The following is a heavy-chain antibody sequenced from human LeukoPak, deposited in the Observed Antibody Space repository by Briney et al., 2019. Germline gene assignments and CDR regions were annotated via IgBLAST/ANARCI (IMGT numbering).Heavy chain of an antibody. J-gene: IGHJ4*02. CDR1: GFTFSSYW. D-gene: IGHD6-6*01. V-gene: IGHV3-7*01. CDR2: IKQDGSEK. CDR3: ASNALYSSSWYY. Sequence: GGSLRLSCAASGFTFSSYWMTWVRQAPGKGLEWVANIKQDGSEKYYVDSVKGRFTISRDNAKSSVYLQMNSLRAVDTAVYYCASNALYSSSWYYWGQGTLVTVSS.